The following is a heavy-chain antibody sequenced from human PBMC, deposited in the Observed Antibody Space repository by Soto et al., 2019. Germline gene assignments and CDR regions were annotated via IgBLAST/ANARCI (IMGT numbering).Heavy chain of an antibody. CDR2: ISYDRSKK. Sequence: PGGSLRLSCAASGFTFSSYALHWVRQAPGKGLEWMAVISYDRSKKYYADSLKGRFTISRDNSKNTLYLQMNSLRAGDMAVYYCARDFYYDSSVIDYWGQGALVTVSS. CDR3: ARDFYYDSSVIDY. D-gene: IGHD3-22*01. CDR1: GFTFSSYA. V-gene: IGHV3-30-3*01. J-gene: IGHJ4*02.